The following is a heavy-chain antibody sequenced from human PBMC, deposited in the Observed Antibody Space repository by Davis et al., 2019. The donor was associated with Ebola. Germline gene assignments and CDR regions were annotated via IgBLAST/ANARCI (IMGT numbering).Heavy chain of an antibody. V-gene: IGHV4-59*08. CDR3: ARTTRGSGWFLDY. CDR1: GGSFSGYF. Sequence: GSLRLSCAVYGGSFSGYFWSWIWPPPGKGLEWNGYIDYSGSTNYNPSLKSRVTISVDTSKTQFSLKLTSMTAADTAIYYCARTTRGSGWFLDYWGRRIQVTVS. CDR2: IDYSGST. J-gene: IGHJ4*02. D-gene: IGHD6-19*01.